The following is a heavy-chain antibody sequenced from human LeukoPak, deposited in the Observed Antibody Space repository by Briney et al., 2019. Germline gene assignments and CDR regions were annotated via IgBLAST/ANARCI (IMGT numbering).Heavy chain of an antibody. CDR2: IRYDGSNK. V-gene: IGHV3-30*02. J-gene: IGHJ4*02. CDR1: GFTFSSYG. D-gene: IGHD3-16*01. CDR3: AKDVGGRLGELYFDY. Sequence: PGGSLRLSCAASGFTFSSYGMHWVRQAPGKGLEWVAFIRYDGSNKYYADSVKGRFTISRDNSKNTLYLQMNSLRAEGTAVYYCAKDVGGRLGELYFDYWGQGTLVTVSS.